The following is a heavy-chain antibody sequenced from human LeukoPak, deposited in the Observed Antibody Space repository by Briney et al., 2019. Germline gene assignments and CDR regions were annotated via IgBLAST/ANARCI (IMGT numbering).Heavy chain of an antibody. CDR3: ATPPPRSRWYYFDY. D-gene: IGHD6-19*01. CDR2: FDPEDGET. J-gene: IGHJ4*02. CDR1: GYTLTELS. Sequence: ASVKVSCKVSGYTLTELSMHWVRQAPGKVLEWMGGFDPEDGETIYAQKFQGRVTMTEDTSTDTAYMELSSMRSEDTAVYCCATPPPRSRWYYFDYWGQGTLVTVSS. V-gene: IGHV1-24*01.